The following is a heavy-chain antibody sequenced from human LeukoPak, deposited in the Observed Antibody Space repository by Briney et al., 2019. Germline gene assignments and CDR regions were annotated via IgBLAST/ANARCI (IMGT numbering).Heavy chain of an antibody. CDR1: GFAFSTYA. CDR2: ISYDGSTE. CDR3: ARERAYDILTGYFDWYFDL. V-gene: IGHV3-30-3*01. D-gene: IGHD3-9*01. Sequence: GRSLRLSCAASGFAFSTYAMHWVRQAPGKGLEWVAVISYDGSTEDYADSVKGRFTISRDNSKNTLYLQMNSLRAEDTAVYYCARERAYDILTGYFDWYFDLWGRGTLVTVSS. J-gene: IGHJ2*01.